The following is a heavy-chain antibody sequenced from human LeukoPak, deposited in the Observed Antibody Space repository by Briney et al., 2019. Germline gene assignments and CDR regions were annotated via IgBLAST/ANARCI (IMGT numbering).Heavy chain of an antibody. CDR1: GYSISSGYY. V-gene: IGHV4-38-2*01. CDR3: ARVGYAFWSGYYLDY. J-gene: IGHJ4*02. Sequence: PSETLSLTCAVSGYSISSGYYWGWIRQPPGKGLEWIGSIYHSGSTYYNPSLKSRVTISVDTSKNQFSLKLSSVTAADTAVYYCARVGYAFWSGYYLDYWGQGTLVTVSS. D-gene: IGHD3-3*01. CDR2: IYHSGST.